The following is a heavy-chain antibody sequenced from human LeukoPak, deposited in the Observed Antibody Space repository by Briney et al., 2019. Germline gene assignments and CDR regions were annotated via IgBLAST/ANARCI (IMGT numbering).Heavy chain of an antibody. Sequence: SETLSLTCTVSGGSISSYYWGWICQPPGKGLEWIGSIYYSGSAYYNPSLKSRVTISVDTSKNQFSLKLSSVTAADTAVYYCARVSAGVYWGQGTLVTVSS. CDR2: IYYSGSA. V-gene: IGHV4-39*07. CDR1: GGSISSYY. D-gene: IGHD6-13*01. J-gene: IGHJ4*02. CDR3: ARVSAGVY.